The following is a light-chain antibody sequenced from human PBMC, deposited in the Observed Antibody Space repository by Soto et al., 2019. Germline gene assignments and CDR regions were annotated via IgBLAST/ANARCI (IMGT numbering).Light chain of an antibody. CDR2: QDN. CDR3: QAWDGSTTWGV. V-gene: IGLV3-1*01. Sequence: SYELTQPPSVSVSPGQTASITCSGDKLGDKYACWYQHRPGQSPVLVIYQDNMRPSGITERFSGSNSGNTATLTISGTQAMDEADYYCQAWDGSTTWGVFGTGTKLTVL. CDR1: KLGDKY. J-gene: IGLJ1*01.